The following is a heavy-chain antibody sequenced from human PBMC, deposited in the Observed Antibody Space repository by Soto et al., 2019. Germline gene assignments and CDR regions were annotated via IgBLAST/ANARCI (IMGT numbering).Heavy chain of an antibody. J-gene: IGHJ4*02. CDR1: GGSITGYY. CDR3: ARRNYGEEGYFFDF. D-gene: IGHD4-17*01. V-gene: IGHV4-59*08. CDR2: IYDSGTT. Sequence: QVQLRESGPGLVRPSETLSLTCTVSGGSITGYYWSWIQQPPGKGLEWIGYIYDSGTTTYNAALKSRVTISADTSKNQFSLNLRSVTAADTAVYYYARRNYGEEGYFFDFWGQGLLVTVSS.